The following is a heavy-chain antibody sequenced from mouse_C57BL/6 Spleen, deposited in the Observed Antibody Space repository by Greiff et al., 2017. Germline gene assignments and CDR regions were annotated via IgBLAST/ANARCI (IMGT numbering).Heavy chain of an antibody. D-gene: IGHD2-1*01. CDR1: GYTFTDYN. CDR3: ARDGNFYFDY. V-gene: IGHV1-18*01. J-gene: IGHJ2*01. Sequence: VQLQQSGPELVKPGASVTIPCKASGYTFTDYNMDWVKQSHGKSLEWIGDINPNNGGTIYNQKFKGKATLTVDKSSSTAYMELRSLTSEDTAVYYCARDGNFYFDYWGQGTTLTVSS. CDR2: INPNNGGT.